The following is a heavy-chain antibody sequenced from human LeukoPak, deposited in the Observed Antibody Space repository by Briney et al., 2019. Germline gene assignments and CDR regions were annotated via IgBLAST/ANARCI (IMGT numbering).Heavy chain of an antibody. Sequence: ASVKVSCKASGYTFTGYYMHWVRQAPGQGLEWMGWINPNSGGTNYAQKFQGRVTMTRDTSISTAYMELSRLRSDDTAVYYCARVGGHYDILTGYVGNYMDVWGKGTTVTVSS. V-gene: IGHV1-2*02. CDR3: ARVGGHYDILTGYVGNYMDV. J-gene: IGHJ6*03. D-gene: IGHD3-9*01. CDR1: GYTFTGYY. CDR2: INPNSGGT.